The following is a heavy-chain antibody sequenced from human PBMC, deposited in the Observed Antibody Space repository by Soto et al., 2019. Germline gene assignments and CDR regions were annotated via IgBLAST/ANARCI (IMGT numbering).Heavy chain of an antibody. V-gene: IGHV3-23*01. D-gene: IGHD3-3*01. J-gene: IGHJ6*02. CDR3: AKGPVLRFLDQWAGGMDV. Sequence: PGGSLRLSCAASGFTFSSYAMSWVRQAPGKGLEWVSSISGSGTSTYYADSVKGRFTISRDNSKNTLYLQMNSLRAEDTAVYYCAKGPVLRFLDQWAGGMDVWGQGTTVTVSS. CDR1: GFTFSSYA. CDR2: ISGSGTST.